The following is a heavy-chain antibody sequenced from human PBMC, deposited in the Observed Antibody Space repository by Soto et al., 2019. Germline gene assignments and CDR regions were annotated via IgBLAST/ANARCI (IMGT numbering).Heavy chain of an antibody. V-gene: IGHV3-33*01. J-gene: IGHJ4*02. CDR3: ARTYSAYPRIAAAIEY. Sequence: QVQLVESGGGVVQPGRSLRLSCAASGFAFSNFGMHWVRQAPGKGLEWVAVIWFDGSDKYYADSVKGRFTISRDNSKNTLYLQMDSLRAEDTALYFCARTYSAYPRIAAAIEYWGQGTLVTVSS. CDR1: GFAFSNFG. CDR2: IWFDGSDK. D-gene: IGHD6-13*01.